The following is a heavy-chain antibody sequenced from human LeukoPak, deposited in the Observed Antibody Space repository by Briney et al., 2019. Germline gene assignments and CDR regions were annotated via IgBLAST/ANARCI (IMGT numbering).Heavy chain of an antibody. CDR2: INAGNGNT. Sequence: ASVKVSCKASGYTLTSYAMHWVRQAPGQRLEWMGWINAGNGNTKYSQKFQGRVTITRDTSASTAYMELSSLRSEDTAVYYCAMGSPSITGTGGHIDYWGQGTLVTVSS. J-gene: IGHJ4*02. CDR3: AMGSPSITGTGGHIDY. D-gene: IGHD1-20*01. V-gene: IGHV1-3*01. CDR1: GYTLTSYA.